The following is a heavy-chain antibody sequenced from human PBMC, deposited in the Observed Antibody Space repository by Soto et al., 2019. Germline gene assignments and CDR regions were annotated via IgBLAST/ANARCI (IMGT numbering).Heavy chain of an antibody. Sequence: DVQIVESGGVLVQPGGSLRLSCAASGFTFTNYWMHWVRQAPEKGLVWVARVDKEGIYTSYADSVKGRFTISRDNAKNTLYLQMNDLRVADTSFYYCGSVFESWGQGSLVTVSS. CDR1: GFTFTNYW. V-gene: IGHV3-74*01. CDR3: GSVFES. CDR2: VDKEGIYT. J-gene: IGHJ4*02.